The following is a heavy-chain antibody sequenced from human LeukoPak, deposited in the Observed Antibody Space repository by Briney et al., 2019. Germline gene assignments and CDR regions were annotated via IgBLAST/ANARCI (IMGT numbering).Heavy chain of an antibody. CDR3: ARGESHSSGWQNYFDY. CDR2: ISAYNGNT. J-gene: IGHJ4*02. CDR1: GFTFTSYG. D-gene: IGHD6-19*01. Sequence: GASVKVSCKASGFTFTSYGISWVGQAPGQRLQWMGWISAYNGNTNYAQKLQGRVTMTTDTSTSTAYMELRSLRSDDTAVYYCARGESHSSGWQNYFDYWGQGTLVTVSS. V-gene: IGHV1-18*01.